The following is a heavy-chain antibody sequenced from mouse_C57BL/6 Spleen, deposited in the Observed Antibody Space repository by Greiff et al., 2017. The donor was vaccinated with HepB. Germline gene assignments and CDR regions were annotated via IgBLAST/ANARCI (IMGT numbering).Heavy chain of an antibody. CDR2: ISSGSSTI. CDR3: ARGEGSLFDY. Sequence: DVQLQESGGGLVKPGGSLKLSCAASGFTFSDYGMHWVRQAPEKGLEWVAYISSGSSTIYYADTVKGRFTISRDNAKNTLFLQMTSLRSEDTAMYYCARGEGSLFDYWGQGTTLTVSS. V-gene: IGHV5-17*01. J-gene: IGHJ2*01. CDR1: GFTFSDYG. D-gene: IGHD3-2*02.